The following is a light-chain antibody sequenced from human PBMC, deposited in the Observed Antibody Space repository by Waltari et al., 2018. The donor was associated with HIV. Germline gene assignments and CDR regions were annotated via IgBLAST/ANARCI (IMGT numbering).Light chain of an antibody. J-gene: IGLJ2*01. CDR2: EVN. CDR1: NSDIGKYNY. Sequence: QSALTQPPSASGSPGQSVTISCTGTNSDIGKYNYVSWYQQHPGKAPKLMIYEVNKRPSGVPDRFSASKSGNTASLTVSGLQAEDEADYYCSSYAGSNTVVFGGTTRLTVL. V-gene: IGLV2-8*01. CDR3: SSYAGSNTVV.